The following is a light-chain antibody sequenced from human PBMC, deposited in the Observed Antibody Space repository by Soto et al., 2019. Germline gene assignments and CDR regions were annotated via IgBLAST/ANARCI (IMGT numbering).Light chain of an antibody. J-gene: IGKJ1*01. CDR2: GTS. Sequence: EVVLTQSPGTLSLSPGERATLSCRASQSVRSSFLAWYQQKPGQAPRLLIYGTSSRATGIPDRFSGSGSGTDFTLTISRLEPEDFAVYYCQQYTHSPWTFGQGTRVVIK. CDR1: QSVRSSF. CDR3: QQYTHSPWT. V-gene: IGKV3-20*01.